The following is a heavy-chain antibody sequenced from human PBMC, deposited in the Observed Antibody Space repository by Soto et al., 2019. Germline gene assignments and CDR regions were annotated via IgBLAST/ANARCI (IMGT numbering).Heavy chain of an antibody. Sequence: EVQLMESGGGLVQPGGALRLSCAASGFSFSSYSMNWVRQAPGKGLEWISYISSSSSTIYYADSVKGRFTISRDNAKKSVYLQMNSLRDEDTAVYYCVRQYYDILTGHYRWFDPWGQGTLVSVSS. J-gene: IGHJ5*02. CDR2: ISSSSSTI. CDR1: GFSFSSYS. D-gene: IGHD3-9*01. V-gene: IGHV3-48*02. CDR3: VRQYYDILTGHYRWFDP.